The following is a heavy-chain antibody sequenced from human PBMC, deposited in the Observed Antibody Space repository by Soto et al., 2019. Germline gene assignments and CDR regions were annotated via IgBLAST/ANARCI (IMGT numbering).Heavy chain of an antibody. V-gene: IGHV4-34*01. CDR2: INHSGST. CDR3: ARARGYCSSTSCFRHYYYYGMDV. Sequence: SETLSLTCAVYGGSFSGYYWSWIRQPPGKGLEWIGEINHSGSTNYNPSLKSRVTISVDTSKNQFSLKLSSVTAADTAVYYCARARGYCSSTSCFRHYYYYGMDVWGQGTTVTVSS. J-gene: IGHJ6*02. CDR1: GGSFSGYY. D-gene: IGHD2-2*01.